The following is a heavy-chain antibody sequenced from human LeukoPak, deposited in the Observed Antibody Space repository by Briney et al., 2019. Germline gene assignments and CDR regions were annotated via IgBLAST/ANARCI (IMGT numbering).Heavy chain of an antibody. CDR3: ARRSASTYYYDSSGPQNAFDI. V-gene: IGHV5-51*03. J-gene: IGHJ3*02. D-gene: IGHD3-22*01. CDR2: IYPGDSDT. Sequence: PGESLKISCKGSGYSFTSYWIGWVRQMPGKGPEWMGIIYPGDSDTRYSPSFQGQVTISADKSISTAYLQWSSLKASDTAMYYCARRSASTYYYDSSGPQNAFDIWGQGTMVTVSS. CDR1: GYSFTSYW.